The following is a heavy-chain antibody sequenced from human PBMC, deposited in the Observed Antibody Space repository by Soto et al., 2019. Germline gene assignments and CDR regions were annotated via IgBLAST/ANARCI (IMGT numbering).Heavy chain of an antibody. CDR3: AKREGNNYGLFH. J-gene: IGHJ4*02. Sequence: EVQLVESGGGLVQPGGSLRLSCAASGFSFSSYWIHWVRQAPGKGLVWVSRIKTDGSSTDYADSVKGRFTISRDNAKNTLYLQMNSLRAEDTAVYYCAKREGNNYGLFHWGQGTLVTVSS. CDR1: GFSFSSYW. CDR2: IKTDGSST. D-gene: IGHD5-18*01. V-gene: IGHV3-74*01.